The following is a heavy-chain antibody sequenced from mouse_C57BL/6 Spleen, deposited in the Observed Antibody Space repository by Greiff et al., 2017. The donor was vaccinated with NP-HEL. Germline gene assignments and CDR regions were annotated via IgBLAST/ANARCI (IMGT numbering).Heavy chain of an antibody. CDR3: ARRQTGTGPYWYFDV. V-gene: IGHV5-6*02. J-gene: IGHJ1*03. CDR1: GFTFSSYG. CDR2: ISSGGSYT. D-gene: IGHD4-1*01. Sequence: EVKLMESGGDLVKPGGSLKLSCAASGFTFSSYGMSWVRQTPDKRLEWVATISSGGSYTYYPDSVKGRFTISRDNAKNTLYLQMSSLKSEDTAMYYCARRQTGTGPYWYFDVWGTGTTVTVSS.